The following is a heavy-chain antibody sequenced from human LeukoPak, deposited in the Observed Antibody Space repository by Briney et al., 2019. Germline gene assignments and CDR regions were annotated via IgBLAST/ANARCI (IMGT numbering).Heavy chain of an antibody. CDR3: ARDLGGGSFDF. D-gene: IGHD2-15*01. Sequence: PSETLSLTCTVSGGSISSGVYYWSWIRQHPGKGLEWIGYIHYSGSTYYSPSLKSRLTISVDTSKNQFSLKLSSVTAADTAVYYCARDLGGGSFDFWGQGTLVTVSS. CDR2: IHYSGST. V-gene: IGHV4-31*03. CDR1: GGSISSGVYY. J-gene: IGHJ4*02.